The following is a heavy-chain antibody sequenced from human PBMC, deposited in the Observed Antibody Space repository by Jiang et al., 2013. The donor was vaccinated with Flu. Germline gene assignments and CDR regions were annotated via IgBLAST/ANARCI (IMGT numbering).Heavy chain of an antibody. D-gene: IGHD3-10*01. V-gene: IGHV3-74*01. Sequence: GLVQPGGSLRLSCAASGFTFSSYWMHWVRQAPGKGLVWVSRINSDGSSTSYADSVKGRFTISRDNAKNTLYLQMNSLRAEDTAVYYCARVRGDMLDAFDIWGQGTMVTVSS. CDR1: GFTFSSYW. CDR2: INSDGSST. CDR3: ARVRGDMLDAFDI. J-gene: IGHJ3*02.